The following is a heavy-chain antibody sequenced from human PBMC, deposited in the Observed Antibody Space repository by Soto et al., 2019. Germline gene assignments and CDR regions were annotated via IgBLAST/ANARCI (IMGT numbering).Heavy chain of an antibody. Sequence: EVQLLESGGGLVQPGGSLRLSCAPSGFTFSSYAMSWVRQAPGKGLEWVSRISDTGGSTYYADSVKGRFTISRDSSKNTLYLQMNSLRADDTAIYYCAKVGELAVGGFDYWGQGTLVTVSS. D-gene: IGHD2-15*01. V-gene: IGHV3-23*01. CDR1: GFTFSSYA. J-gene: IGHJ4*02. CDR3: AKVGELAVGGFDY. CDR2: ISDTGGST.